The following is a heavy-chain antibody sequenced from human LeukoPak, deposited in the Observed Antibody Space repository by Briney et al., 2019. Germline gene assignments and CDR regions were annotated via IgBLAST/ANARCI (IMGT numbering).Heavy chain of an antibody. D-gene: IGHD4-17*01. CDR3: ARRTVTRDWYFDL. Sequence: PGGSLRLSCAASGFTFSDYYMSWISQAPGKGLEWVSYISSSGTTIYYADSVKGRFTISRDNAKNSLYLQMNSLRAEDTAVYYCARRTVTRDWYFDLWGRGTLVTVSS. CDR1: GFTFSDYY. J-gene: IGHJ2*01. CDR2: ISSSGTTI. V-gene: IGHV3-11*01.